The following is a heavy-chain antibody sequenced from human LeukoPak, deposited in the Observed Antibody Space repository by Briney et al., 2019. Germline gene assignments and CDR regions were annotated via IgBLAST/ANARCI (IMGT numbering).Heavy chain of an antibody. CDR1: GGTFSSYA. J-gene: IGHJ5*02. CDR2: IIPILGIA. D-gene: IGHD3-22*01. V-gene: IGHV1-69*04. CDR3: AKDPRFYDSSGPNWFDP. Sequence: SVKVSCKASGGTFSSYAISWVRQAPGQGLEWMGRIIPILGIANYAQKFQGRVTITADKSTSTAYMELSSLRSEDTAVYYCAKDPRFYDSSGPNWFDPWGQGTLVTVSS.